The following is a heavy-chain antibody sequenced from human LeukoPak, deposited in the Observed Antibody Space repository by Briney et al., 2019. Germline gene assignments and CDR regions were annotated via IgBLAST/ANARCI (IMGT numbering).Heavy chain of an antibody. Sequence: KPSETLSLTCTVSGGSISSSSYYWGWIRQPPGKGLEWIGSIYYSGSTYYNPSLERRVTISVDTSKNRFSLKLSSVTAADTAVYYCANSYSTYYRGACDIWGQGTMVTVSS. V-gene: IGHV4-39*01. D-gene: IGHD1-26*01. CDR2: IYYSGST. J-gene: IGHJ3*02. CDR1: GGSISSSSYY. CDR3: ANSYSTYYRGACDI.